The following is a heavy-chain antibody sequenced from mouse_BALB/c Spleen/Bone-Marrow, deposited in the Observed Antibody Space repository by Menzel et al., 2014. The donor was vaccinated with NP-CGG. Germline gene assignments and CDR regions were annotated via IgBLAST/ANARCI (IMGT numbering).Heavy chain of an antibody. D-gene: IGHD2-10*02. CDR2: SRNKAKHYTT. CDR1: GFTFSDFY. Sequence: EVQLVESGGGLVQPGDSLRLSCATSGFTFSDFYMEWVRQPPGKRLEWIAASRNKAKHYTTEYSASVKGRFIVSRDTSQSMLYLQMNALRAEDTAIYYCARDVGYGNYFVYWGQGTLVTVSA. V-gene: IGHV7-1*02. J-gene: IGHJ3*01. CDR3: ARDVGYGNYFVY.